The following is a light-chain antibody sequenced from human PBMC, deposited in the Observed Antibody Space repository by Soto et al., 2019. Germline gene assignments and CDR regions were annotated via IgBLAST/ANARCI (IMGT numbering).Light chain of an antibody. V-gene: IGKV1-33*01. CDR1: QDITNS. J-gene: IGKJ4*01. CDR2: GAS. CDR3: QHYHNLPLT. Sequence: IQMTQSPSSLSASVGDRVTITCQANQDITNSLNWYQQIPGKAPKLLIYGASNLVTGVPSRFSGRGSGTAFTFTISSLLPEDIATYYCQHYHNLPLTFGGGTKVEIK.